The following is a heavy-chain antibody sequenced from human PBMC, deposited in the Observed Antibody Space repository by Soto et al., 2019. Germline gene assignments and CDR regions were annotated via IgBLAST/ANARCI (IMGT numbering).Heavy chain of an antibody. V-gene: IGHV4-39*01. CDR3: ARQRGGVYYDSSGYLYYFDY. J-gene: IGHJ4*02. CDR1: GGSISSSSYY. Sequence: SETLSLTCTVSGGSISSSSYYWGWNRQPPGKGLEWIGSIYYSGSTYYNPSLKSRVTISVDTSKNQFSLKLSSVTAADTAVYYCARQRGGVYYDSSGYLYYFDYWGQGTLVTVSS. CDR2: IYYSGST. D-gene: IGHD3-22*01.